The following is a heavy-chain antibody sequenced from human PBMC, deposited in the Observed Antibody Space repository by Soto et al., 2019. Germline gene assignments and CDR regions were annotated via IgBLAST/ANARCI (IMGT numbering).Heavy chain of an antibody. V-gene: IGHV3-21*02. CDR3: ARAVIGQTTFYYYYHAMDV. D-gene: IGHD1-1*01. CDR2: ISATGTYL. CDR1: GFIFSGHS. Sequence: EVQLVESGGGLVKPGGSLRLSCAASGFIFSGHSMTWVRQAPGKGLEWVSSISATGTYLYYADSVRGRFTISRDNAKDSLFLQINSLRAEDTAVYYCARAVIGQTTFYYYYHAMDVWGQGTTVTVSS. J-gene: IGHJ6*02.